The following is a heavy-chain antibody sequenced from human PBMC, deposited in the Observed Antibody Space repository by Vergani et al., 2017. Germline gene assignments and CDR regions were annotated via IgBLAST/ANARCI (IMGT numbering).Heavy chain of an antibody. CDR3: ARTSDPGDYDALDI. V-gene: IGHV3-7*01. D-gene: IGHD4-17*01. CDR1: GFMFSNYW. J-gene: IGHJ3*02. CDR2: IKQDGSEK. Sequence: EVQLVESGGGLVQPGGSLRLSCAASGFMFSNYWMNWVRQAPGKGLEWVANIKQDGSEKYYVDSVRGRFTISRDNAKNSLYLQMNSLRAEDTAVYHCARTSDPGDYDALDIWGQGTMVTVSS.